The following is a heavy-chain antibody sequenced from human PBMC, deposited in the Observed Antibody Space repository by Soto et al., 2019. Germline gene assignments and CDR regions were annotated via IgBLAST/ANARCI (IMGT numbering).Heavy chain of an antibody. Sequence: EVQLVESGGGLVQPGGSLRLSCVASGFTFRNYWMSWLRQAPGKGLEWVANTNQDGRERYSVDSVKGRFTISRDNAKNSMHLQMNSLRADDTAVYYCARDGSGYSTYWGQGTLVTVSS. CDR2: TNQDGRER. CDR1: GFTFRNYW. D-gene: IGHD5-18*01. CDR3: ARDGSGYSTY. J-gene: IGHJ4*02. V-gene: IGHV3-7*01.